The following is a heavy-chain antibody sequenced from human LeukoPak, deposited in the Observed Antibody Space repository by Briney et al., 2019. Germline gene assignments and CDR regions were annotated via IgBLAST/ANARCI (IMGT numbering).Heavy chain of an antibody. CDR1: GFTFSSYA. D-gene: IGHD5-24*01. V-gene: IGHV3-30-3*01. CDR3: ARDLRDGYN. Sequence: GGSLRLSCAASGFTFSSYAMHWVRQAPGKGLEWVAVISYDGSNKYYADSVKGRFTISRDNSKNTLYLQMNGLRAEDTAVYYCARDLRDGYNWGQGTLVTVSS. J-gene: IGHJ4*02. CDR2: ISYDGSNK.